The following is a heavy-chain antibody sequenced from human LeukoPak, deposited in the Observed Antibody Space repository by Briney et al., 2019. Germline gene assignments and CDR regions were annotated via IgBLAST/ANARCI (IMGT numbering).Heavy chain of an antibody. V-gene: IGHV3-21*01. D-gene: IGHD3-3*01. CDR1: GFTFSSYS. J-gene: IGHJ6*02. CDR3: ARVFGVVQQGDGMDV. CDR2: ISSSSSYI. Sequence: GGSLRLSCAASGFTFSSYSMNWVRQAPGKGLEWVSSISSSSSYIYYADSVKGRFTISRDNAKNSLYLQMNSLRAEDTAVYYCARVFGVVQQGDGMDVWGQGTTVTVSS.